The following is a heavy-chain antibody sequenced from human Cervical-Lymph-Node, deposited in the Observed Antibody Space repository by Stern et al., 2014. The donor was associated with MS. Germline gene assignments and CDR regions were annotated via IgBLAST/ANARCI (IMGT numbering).Heavy chain of an antibody. Sequence: HVQLQESGPGLVKPSETLSLTCIVSGGSISSWYWNWIRQPAGKRLEWIGRLYSSGKTNYNPSLKSRVTMSVDLSKNHFSLQLNSVTAADTAVYYCTTGDGAFDFWGQGTLVTASS. CDR3: TTGDGAFDF. CDR1: GGSISSWY. D-gene: IGHD4-17*01. CDR2: LYSSGKT. J-gene: IGHJ4*02. V-gene: IGHV4-4*07.